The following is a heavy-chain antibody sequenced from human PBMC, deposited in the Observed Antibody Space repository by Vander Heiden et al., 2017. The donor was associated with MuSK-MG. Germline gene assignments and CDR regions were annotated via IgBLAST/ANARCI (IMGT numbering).Heavy chain of an antibody. CDR1: AFTSSSYS. CDR2: ISSSSSYI. Sequence: EVQLVESGGGLVKPGGSLRLSCPASAFTSSSYSMNWVRQAPGKGLEWVSSISSSSSYIYYADSVKGRFTISRDNAKNSLYLQMNSLRAEDTAVYYCARDQQETGATDYWGQGTLVTVSS. V-gene: IGHV3-21*01. CDR3: ARDQQETGATDY. J-gene: IGHJ4*02. D-gene: IGHD1-7*01.